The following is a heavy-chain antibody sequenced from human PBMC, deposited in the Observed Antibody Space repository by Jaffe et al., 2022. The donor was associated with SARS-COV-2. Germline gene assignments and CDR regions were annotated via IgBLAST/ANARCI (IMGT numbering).Heavy chain of an antibody. CDR3: AADPPNGGWRLES. Sequence: QVQLVESGGGVVQPGRSLRLSCAASGFIFSTYAMHWVRQAPGKGLEWVAFLWFDGSNDHYADSVKGRFTISRDNSKNTVYLQMNSLTDEDTAVYYCAADPPNGGWRLESWGQGILVTVS. V-gene: IGHV3-33*01. J-gene: IGHJ4*02. CDR1: GFIFSTYA. D-gene: IGHD6-19*01. CDR2: LWFDGSND.